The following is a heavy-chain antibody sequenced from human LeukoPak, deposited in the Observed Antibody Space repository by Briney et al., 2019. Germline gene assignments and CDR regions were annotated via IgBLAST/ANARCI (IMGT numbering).Heavy chain of an antibody. CDR2: INTNTGNP. J-gene: IGHJ6*02. Sequence: AASVKVSCKVSEHTLSDLSMHWVRQAPGQGLEWMGWINTNTGNPTYAQGFTGRFVFSLDTSVSTAYLQISSLKAEDTAVYYCARDRGDYVWGSYRLEGMDVWGQGTTVTVSS. V-gene: IGHV7-4-1*02. D-gene: IGHD3-16*02. CDR3: ARDRGDYVWGSYRLEGMDV. CDR1: EHTLSDLS.